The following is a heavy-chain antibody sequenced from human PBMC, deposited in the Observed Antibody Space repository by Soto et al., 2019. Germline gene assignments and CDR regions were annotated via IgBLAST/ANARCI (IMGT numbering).Heavy chain of an antibody. Sequence: SVKVSCKASGYTFTSYYMHWVRQAPGQGLEWMGGIIPIFGTANYAQKFQGRVTITADESTSTAYMELSSLRSEDTAVYYCAIDDSGDYVDGYDPWSQGTLVTVSA. V-gene: IGHV1-69*13. CDR3: AIDDSGDYVDGYDP. J-gene: IGHJ5*02. D-gene: IGHD4-17*01. CDR1: GYTFTSYY. CDR2: IIPIFGTA.